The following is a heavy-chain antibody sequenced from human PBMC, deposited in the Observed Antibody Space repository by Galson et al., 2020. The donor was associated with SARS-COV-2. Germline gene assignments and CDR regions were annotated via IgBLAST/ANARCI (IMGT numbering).Heavy chain of an antibody. CDR3: AAFPPNRAASY. CDR2: IVVGSGKT. Sequence: SVKLSCKTSGFTFSSSAVQWVRQARGQRLEWIGWIVVGSGKTNYAQKFQGRVTITRDMSTSTAHMDLSSLRSDDTAVYYCAAFPPNRAASYWGQGTLISVST. D-gene: IGHD6-13*01. CDR1: GFTFSSSA. V-gene: IGHV1-58*01. J-gene: IGHJ4*02.